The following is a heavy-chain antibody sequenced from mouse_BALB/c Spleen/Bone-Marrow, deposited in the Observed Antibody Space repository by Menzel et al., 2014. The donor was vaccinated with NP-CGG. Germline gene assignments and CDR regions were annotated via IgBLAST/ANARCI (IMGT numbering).Heavy chain of an antibody. V-gene: IGHV1-54*01. D-gene: IGHD1-1*01. Sequence: VQLQQSGAELVRPGTSVKVSCKASGYAFTNYLIEWVEQRPGQGLEWIGVINPGSGGTNYNEKFKGKATLTADKSSSTAYMQFSSLTSDDSAVYFCARSYYGSPYFDYWGQGTTLTVSS. CDR1: GYAFTNYL. CDR2: INPGSGGT. CDR3: ARSYYGSPYFDY. J-gene: IGHJ2*01.